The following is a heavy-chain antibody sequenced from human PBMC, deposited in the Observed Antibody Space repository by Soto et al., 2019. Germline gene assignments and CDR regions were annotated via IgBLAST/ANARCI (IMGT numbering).Heavy chain of an antibody. V-gene: IGHV3-48*02. Sequence: GGSLRLSCAASGFIFSTYSMNWVRQAPGKGLEWVSYISTSTSTIYYADSVKGRFTISRDNAKNSLYLQMNSLRDEDTAVYFCARDGRARSAYSSDYYCLSGMVVWGQGTMVTVSS. CDR3: ARDGRARSAYSSDYYCLSGMVV. D-gene: IGHD3-3*01. J-gene: IGHJ6*02. CDR1: GFIFSTYS. CDR2: ISTSTSTI.